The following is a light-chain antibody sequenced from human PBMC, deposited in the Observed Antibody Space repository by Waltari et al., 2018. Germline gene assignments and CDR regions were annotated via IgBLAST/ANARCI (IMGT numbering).Light chain of an antibody. CDR1: SSDVGYDNL. Sequence: QSALTQPASVSGSPGQSITISCTGTSSDVGYDNLVSWYQQHPGKAPNLIIYEVNKWPSGLSNRFSGSQSGNTATLTISGLQTEDEADYYCCSYTGSSWIFGGGTKLTVL. CDR3: CSYTGSSWI. V-gene: IGLV2-23*02. J-gene: IGLJ2*01. CDR2: EVN.